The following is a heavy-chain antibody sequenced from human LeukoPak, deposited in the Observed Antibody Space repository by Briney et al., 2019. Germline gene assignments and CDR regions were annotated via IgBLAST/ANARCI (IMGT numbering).Heavy chain of an antibody. D-gene: IGHD4-23*01. CDR3: ARGRPHGNDY. CDR2: IRQDGTEI. Sequence: GGSLRLSCAASGFTFSSHWMIWVRQAPGKGLEWVANIRQDGTEIYYVDSVKGRFTISRDNAKNSLYLQMNSLRVEDTAVYYCARGRPHGNDYWGQGTLVTVSS. J-gene: IGHJ4*02. CDR1: GFTFSSHW. V-gene: IGHV3-7*01.